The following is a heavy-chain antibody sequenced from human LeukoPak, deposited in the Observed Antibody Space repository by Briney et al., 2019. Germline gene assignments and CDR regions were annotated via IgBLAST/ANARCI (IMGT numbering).Heavy chain of an antibody. CDR2: IHSRGNT. CDR1: GGSINNYY. V-gene: IGHV4-4*07. Sequence: PSETLSLTCTVSGGSINNYYWSWIRQPAGKTLEWIGRIHSRGNTHYNPSLKSRVTVSVDTSKNQFSLKLSSVTAADTAVYYCARVIQQSNWKSGFDYWGQGTLVTVSS. D-gene: IGHD5-18*01. CDR3: ARVIQQSNWKSGFDY. J-gene: IGHJ4*02.